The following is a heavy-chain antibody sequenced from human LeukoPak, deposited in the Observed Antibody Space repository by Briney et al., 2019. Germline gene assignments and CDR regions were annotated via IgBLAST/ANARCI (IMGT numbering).Heavy chain of an antibody. D-gene: IGHD3-22*01. J-gene: IGHJ4*02. Sequence: PSETLSLTCAVYGGSFSGYYWSWIRQPPGKGLEWIGEINHSGSTNYNPSLKSRVTISVDTSKNQFSLKLSSVTAADTAVYYCARLTEVTYYYDSSGYFDYWGQGTLVTVSS. V-gene: IGHV4-34*01. CDR2: INHSGST. CDR1: GGSFSGYY. CDR3: ARLTEVTYYYDSSGYFDY.